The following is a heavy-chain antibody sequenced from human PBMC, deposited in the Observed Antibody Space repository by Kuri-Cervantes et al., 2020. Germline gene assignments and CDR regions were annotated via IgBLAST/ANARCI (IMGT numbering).Heavy chain of an antibody. D-gene: IGHD2-15*01. CDR3: ASPKRSITPFDY. V-gene: IGHV4-30-2*01. CDR2: IYHSGST. Sequence: SCAVSGGSISSGGYSWSWIRQPPGKGLEWIGYIYHSGSTYYNPSLKSRVTISVDRSKNQFSLKLSSVTAADTAVYYCASPKRSITPFDYWGQGTLVTVSS. CDR1: GGSISSGGYS. J-gene: IGHJ4*02.